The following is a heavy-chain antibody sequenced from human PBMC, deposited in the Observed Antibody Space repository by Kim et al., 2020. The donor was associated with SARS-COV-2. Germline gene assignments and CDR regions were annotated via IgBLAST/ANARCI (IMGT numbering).Heavy chain of an antibody. Sequence: SVKVSCKASGGTFSSYAISWVRQAPGQGLEWMGWIIPILGIANYAQKFQGRVTITADKSTSTAYMELSSLRSEDTAVYYCARDNVVATTSQPPGAFDIWGQGTMVTVSS. V-gene: IGHV1-69*10. CDR2: IIPILGIA. D-gene: IGHD4-4*01. J-gene: IGHJ3*02. CDR1: GGTFSSYA. CDR3: ARDNVVATTSQPPGAFDI.